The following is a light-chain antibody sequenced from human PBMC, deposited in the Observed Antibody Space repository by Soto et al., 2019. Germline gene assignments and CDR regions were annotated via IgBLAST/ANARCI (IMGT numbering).Light chain of an antibody. Sequence: QLKQSASSLSASVGDRDTIPCRASQGIRNDLGWYQQKPGKAPKLLIYAASSLQSGVPSRFSGSGSGTDFTLTISSLQPEDFATYYCLQDYNYPWTFGQGTKVDIK. J-gene: IGKJ1*01. CDR3: LQDYNYPWT. CDR1: QGIRND. V-gene: IGKV1-6*02. CDR2: AAS.